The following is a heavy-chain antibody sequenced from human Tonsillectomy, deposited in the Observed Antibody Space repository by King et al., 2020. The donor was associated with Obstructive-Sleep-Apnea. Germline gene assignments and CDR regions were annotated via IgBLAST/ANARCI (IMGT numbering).Heavy chain of an antibody. D-gene: IGHD1-26*01. CDR2: IYYSGST. Sequence: LQLQESGPGLVKPSETLSLTCTVSGGSISSSGYYWGGIRQPPGKGLEWIGSIYYSGSTYYNPSLKSRVTISVDTSKNQFSLKLSSVTAADTAIYYCARVQISVSNPIDYWGQGTLVTVSS. V-gene: IGHV4-39*07. CDR3: ARVQISVSNPIDY. CDR1: GGSISSSGYY. J-gene: IGHJ4*02.